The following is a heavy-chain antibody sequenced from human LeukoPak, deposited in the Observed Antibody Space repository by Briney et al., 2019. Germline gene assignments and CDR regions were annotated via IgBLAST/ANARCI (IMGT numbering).Heavy chain of an antibody. CDR1: GFTVSSNY. CDR3: AKAGMVYASYYYYMDV. D-gene: IGHD2-8*01. Sequence: GGSLRLSCAASGFTVSSNYMSWVRQAPGKGLEWVSVIYSGGSTYYADSVKGRFTISRDNSKNTLYLQMNSLRAEDTAVYYCAKAGMVYASYYYYMDVWGKGTTVTVSS. V-gene: IGHV3-53*01. J-gene: IGHJ6*03. CDR2: IYSGGST.